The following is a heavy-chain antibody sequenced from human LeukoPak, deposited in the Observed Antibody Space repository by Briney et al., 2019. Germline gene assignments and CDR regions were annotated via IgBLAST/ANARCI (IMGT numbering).Heavy chain of an antibody. CDR2: ISGSGGST. CDR3: ARDFAQTDNDY. CDR1: GFTFSSYW. V-gene: IGHV3-23*01. Sequence: GGSLRLSCAASGFTFSSYWMSWVRQAPGKGLEWVSAISGSGGSTYYADSVKGRFTISRDNSKNTLYLQMNSLRAEDTAVYYCARDFAQTDNDYWGQGTLVTVSS. J-gene: IGHJ4*02. D-gene: IGHD2-15*01.